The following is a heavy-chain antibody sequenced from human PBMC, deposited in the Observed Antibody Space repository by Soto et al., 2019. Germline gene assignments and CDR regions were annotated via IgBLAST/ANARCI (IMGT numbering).Heavy chain of an antibody. D-gene: IGHD6-19*01. CDR1: GFSLSNGKVG. J-gene: IGHJ6*03. Sequence: HVTLKESGPVLVKPTETLTLTCTVSGFSLSNGKVGVSWIRQPPGKALEWLAHIFSNDEKSYRTSLKSRLTISEDTSKSQVVLTMTNVDPVDTATYYSARILFGRSVAGGYFYMDVWGKGTTVTVSS. V-gene: IGHV2-26*01. CDR3: ARILFGRSVAGGYFYMDV. CDR2: IFSNDEK.